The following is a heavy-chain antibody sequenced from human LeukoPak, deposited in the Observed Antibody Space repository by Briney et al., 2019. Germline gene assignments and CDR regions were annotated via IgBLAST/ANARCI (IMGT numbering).Heavy chain of an antibody. D-gene: IGHD3-22*01. CDR1: GFTFNNYA. CDR2: ISGSGGNT. J-gene: IGHJ4*02. V-gene: IGHV3-23*01. CDR3: AKDWRVNDSNGYPDY. Sequence: PGGSLRLSCAASGFTFNNYAMSWVRQAPGKGLEWVSTISGSGGNTYYADSVKGRFFISRDNSKNTLYLQMNTLGAEDTALHYCAKDWRVNDSNGYPDYWGQGTLVTVSS.